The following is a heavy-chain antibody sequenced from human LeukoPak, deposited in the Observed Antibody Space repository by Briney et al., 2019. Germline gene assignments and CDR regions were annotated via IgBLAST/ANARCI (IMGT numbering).Heavy chain of an antibody. Sequence: SETLSLTCTVSSASITSSPYFWGWIRQSPGKGLEWIGSIYYSGSTYYNPSLKSRVTISVDTSKNQFSLKLSSVTAADTAVYYCARDEKLVVRGVIVQLPYLNYFDYWGQGTLVTVSS. CDR2: IYYSGST. J-gene: IGHJ4*02. V-gene: IGHV4-39*07. D-gene: IGHD3-10*01. CDR3: ARDEKLVVRGVIVQLPYLNYFDY. CDR1: SASITSSPYF.